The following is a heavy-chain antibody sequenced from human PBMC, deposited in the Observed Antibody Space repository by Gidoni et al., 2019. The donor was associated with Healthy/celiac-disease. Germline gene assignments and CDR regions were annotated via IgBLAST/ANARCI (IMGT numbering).Heavy chain of an antibody. CDR3: ARTYYYDSSGYPLASYYYYYGMDV. V-gene: IGHV3-64*01. J-gene: IGHJ6*02. Sequence: EVQLVESGGGLVQPGGSLRLSCAASGFTFSSYAMHWVRQAPGKGLEYVSAISSNGGSTYYANSVKGRFTISRDNSKNTLYLQMGSLRAEDMAVYYCARTYYYDSSGYPLASYYYYYGMDVWGQGTTVTVSS. CDR2: ISSNGGST. D-gene: IGHD3-22*01. CDR1: GFTFSSYA.